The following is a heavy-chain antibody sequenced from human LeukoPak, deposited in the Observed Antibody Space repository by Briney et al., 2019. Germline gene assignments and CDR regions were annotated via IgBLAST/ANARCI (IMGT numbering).Heavy chain of an antibody. J-gene: IGHJ3*02. CDR2: IYTSGST. CDR1: GGSISSYY. CDR3: ARDDAWVVPAAMDSGSRDAFDI. V-gene: IGHV4-4*07. D-gene: IGHD2-2*01. Sequence: PSETLSLTCTASGGSISSYYWSWIRQPAGKGLEGIGRIYTSGSTNCNRSIKSRVSMSVDTCKNTFSLNLSSVPAADTAVYYCARDDAWVVPAAMDSGSRDAFDIWGQGTMVTVSS.